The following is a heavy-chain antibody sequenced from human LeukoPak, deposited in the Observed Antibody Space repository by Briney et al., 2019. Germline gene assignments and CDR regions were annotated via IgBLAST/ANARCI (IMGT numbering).Heavy chain of an antibody. CDR2: IYPGDSDT. Sequence: GESLKISCKGSGYSLTSYWIGWVRQMPGKGLEWMGIIYPGDSDTRYSPSFQGQVTISADKSISTAYLQWSSLKASDTAMYYCARTYYYGSGSTPYYFDYWGQGTLVTVSS. V-gene: IGHV5-51*01. CDR1: GYSLTSYW. J-gene: IGHJ4*02. D-gene: IGHD3-10*01. CDR3: ARTYYYGSGSTPYYFDY.